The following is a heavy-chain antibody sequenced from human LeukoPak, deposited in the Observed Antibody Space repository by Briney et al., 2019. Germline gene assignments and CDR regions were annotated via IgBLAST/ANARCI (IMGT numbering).Heavy chain of an antibody. Sequence: PSVTLSLTCTVSGGSISSSSYYWGWIRQPPGKGLEWIGSIYYSGSTYYTPSLKSRVTIAVDTSKNQFSLKLSSVTAADTAVYYCARRVKGTIDYWGQGTLVTVSS. J-gene: IGHJ4*02. V-gene: IGHV4-39*01. CDR3: ARRVKGTIDY. D-gene: IGHD3-10*01. CDR2: IYYSGST. CDR1: GGSISSSSYY.